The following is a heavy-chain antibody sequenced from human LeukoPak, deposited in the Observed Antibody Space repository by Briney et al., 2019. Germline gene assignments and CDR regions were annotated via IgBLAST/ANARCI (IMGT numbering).Heavy chain of an antibody. D-gene: IGHD2-2*01. CDR1: GSTFSTYS. CDR2: ITSNGGST. V-gene: IGHV3-64*02. CDR3: ARGGQSTSCFDC. J-gene: IGHJ4*02. Sequence: GGSLRLSCAASGSTFSTYSMHWVRQAPGKGLECVSAITSNGGSTYYADSVKGRFTISRDNSKNTVYLQMGSLRAEDMAMYYCARGGQSTSCFDCWGQGTLVTVSS.